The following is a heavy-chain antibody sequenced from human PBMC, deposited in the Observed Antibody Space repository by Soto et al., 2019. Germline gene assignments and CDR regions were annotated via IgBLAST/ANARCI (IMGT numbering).Heavy chain of an antibody. CDR3: ARSDFDWLSEVRYYFDY. Sequence: GASVKLSCEASGYTFTTYYIHWVRQAPGQGLEWMGIINPSGGSTTYAQSFQGRVTMTRDTSTSTVYMELSSLRSEDTAVYYCARSDFDWLSEVRYYFDYWGQGTLVTVSS. D-gene: IGHD3-9*01. J-gene: IGHJ4*02. V-gene: IGHV1-46*01. CDR2: INPSGGST. CDR1: GYTFTTYY.